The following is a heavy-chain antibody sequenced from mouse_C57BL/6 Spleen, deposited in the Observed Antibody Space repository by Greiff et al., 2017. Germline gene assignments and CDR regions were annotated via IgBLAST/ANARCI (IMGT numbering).Heavy chain of an antibody. J-gene: IGHJ3*01. CDR1: GYTFTNYW. CDR2: IYPGGGYT. V-gene: IGHV1-63*01. Sequence: VQLQQSGAELVRPGTSVKMSCKASGYTFTNYWIGWAKQRPGHGLEWIGDIYPGGGYTNYNEKFKGKATLTADKYSSTAYMQFSSLTSEDSAIYYCARSGGYDYDEDESWFAYWGQGTLVTVSA. D-gene: IGHD2-4*01. CDR3: ARSGGYDYDEDESWFAY.